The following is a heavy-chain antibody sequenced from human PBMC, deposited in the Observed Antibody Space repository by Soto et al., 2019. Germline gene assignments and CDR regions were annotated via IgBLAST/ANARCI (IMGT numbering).Heavy chain of an antibody. V-gene: IGHV4-34*01. CDR1: GGSFSGYY. Sequence: PSETLSLTCAVYGGSFSGYYWSWIRQPPGKGLEWIGEINHSGSTNYNPSLKSRVTISVDTSKNQFSLKLSSVTAADTAVYYCARVVVPAATAYYYYYYMDVWGKGTTVTVSS. J-gene: IGHJ6*03. CDR3: ARVVVPAATAYYYYYYMDV. D-gene: IGHD2-2*01. CDR2: INHSGST.